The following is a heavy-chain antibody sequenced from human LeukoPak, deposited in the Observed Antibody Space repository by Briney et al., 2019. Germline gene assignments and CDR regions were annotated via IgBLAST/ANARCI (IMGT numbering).Heavy chain of an antibody. CDR1: GGSISSGSYY. J-gene: IGHJ4*02. D-gene: IGHD2-15*01. V-gene: IGHV4-61*02. CDR3: ASRGTVGDY. Sequence: SRTLSLTCTVSGGSISSGSYYWSWIRQPAGKGLEWIGRIYASGTTNYNPSLKSRVTISVDTSKNQFSLKLSSVTAADTAVYYCASRGTVGDYWGQGTLVTVSS. CDR2: IYASGTT.